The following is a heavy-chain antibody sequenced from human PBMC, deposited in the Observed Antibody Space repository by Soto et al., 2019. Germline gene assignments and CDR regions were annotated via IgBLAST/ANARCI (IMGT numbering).Heavy chain of an antibody. Sequence: GGSLRLSCAASGFTFSSYSMNWVRQAPGKGLEWVSAISGSDNSTYYADSVKGRFTISRDNSKNTLYLQMSSLRADDTAVYYCAPMGVWGQGTTVTVSS. V-gene: IGHV3-23*01. J-gene: IGHJ6*02. CDR3: APMGV. CDR2: ISGSDNST. CDR1: GFTFSSYS.